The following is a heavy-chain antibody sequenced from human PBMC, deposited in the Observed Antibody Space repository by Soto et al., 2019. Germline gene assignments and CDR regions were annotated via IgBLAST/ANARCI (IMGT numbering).Heavy chain of an antibody. CDR1: GGSISNYY. D-gene: IGHD3-22*01. CDR3: ARMNSAYSSFYFDY. J-gene: IGHJ4*02. Sequence: QVQLQESGPGLVKPSETLSLTCSVSGGSISNYYWSWIRQPPGKGLEWIGHIYYSGSTNYNPSLKSRVTISVDTSKNEFSLKLSSVTAADMAVYYCARMNSAYSSFYFDYWGQGTRVTVSS. V-gene: IGHV4-59*01. CDR2: IYYSGST.